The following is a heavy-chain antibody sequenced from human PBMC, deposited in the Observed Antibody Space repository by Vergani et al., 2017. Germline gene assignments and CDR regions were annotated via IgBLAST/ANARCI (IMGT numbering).Heavy chain of an antibody. CDR1: GFTFSSYG. CDR3: ARDGSSWGPYYFDY. CDR2: ISGSGGST. V-gene: IGHV3-23*04. D-gene: IGHD6-13*01. J-gene: IGHJ4*02. Sequence: VQLVESGGGVVQPGRSLRLSCAASGFTFSSYGMHWVRQAPGKGLEWVSAISGSGGSTYYADSVKGRFTISRDNSKNTLYLQMNSLRAEDTAVYYCARDGSSWGPYYFDYWGQGTLVTVSS.